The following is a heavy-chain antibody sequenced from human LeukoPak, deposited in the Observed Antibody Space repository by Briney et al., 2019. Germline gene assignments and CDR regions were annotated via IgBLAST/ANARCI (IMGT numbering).Heavy chain of an antibody. CDR2: IWFDGSKK. Sequence: GGSLRLSCAASGFTFSNYGIHWVRQAPGKGLEWVAVIWFDGSKKYYADSVKGRFTISRDNSKNTLYLEMYSLRAEDTAVYYCARPTAMGSGYYFDYWGQGTLVTVSS. V-gene: IGHV3-33*01. CDR3: ARPTAMGSGYYFDY. CDR1: GFTFSNYG. D-gene: IGHD5-18*01. J-gene: IGHJ4*02.